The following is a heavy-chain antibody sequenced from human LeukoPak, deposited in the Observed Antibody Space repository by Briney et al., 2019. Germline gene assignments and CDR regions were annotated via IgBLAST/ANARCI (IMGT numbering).Heavy chain of an antibody. D-gene: IGHD3-22*01. CDR2: IYSDGNT. V-gene: IGHV3-66*01. CDR1: GFTVSSNY. CDR3: ARDLYRIVVVPHYFDY. J-gene: IGHJ4*02. Sequence: GGSLRLSCAASGFTVSSNYMSWVRQAPGKGLEWVSVIYSDGNTFYADSVKGRFTISRDNFKNTLYLQMNSLRAEDTAVYYCARDLYRIVVVPHYFDYWGQGTLVTVSS.